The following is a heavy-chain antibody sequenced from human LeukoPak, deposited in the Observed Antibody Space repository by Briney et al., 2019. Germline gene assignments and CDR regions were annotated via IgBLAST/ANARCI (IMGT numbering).Heavy chain of an antibody. CDR3: AREVEYYGSGSYWGVFDY. CDR2: IVPILGTA. Sequence: ASVKVSCKASGGTFSTYAISWVRQAPGQGLEWVGRIVPILGTANYAQNFQGRVTITADRSTTTAYMELSSLRSEDTAVYYCAREVEYYGSGSYWGVFDYWGQGTLVTVSS. J-gene: IGHJ4*02. CDR1: GGTFSTYA. D-gene: IGHD3-10*01. V-gene: IGHV1-69*04.